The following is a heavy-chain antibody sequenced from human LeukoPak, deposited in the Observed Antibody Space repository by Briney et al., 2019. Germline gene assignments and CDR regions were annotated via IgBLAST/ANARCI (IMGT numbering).Heavy chain of an antibody. J-gene: IGHJ5*02. Sequence: SETLSLTCTVSGGSISSYYWSWIRQPPGKGLEWIGYIYYSGSTNYNPSLKSRVTISVDTSKNQFSLKLGSVTAADTAVCYCAREEIRSWFDPWGQGTLVTVSS. V-gene: IGHV4-59*01. CDR2: IYYSGST. CDR1: GGSISSYY. CDR3: AREEIRSWFDP. D-gene: IGHD5-24*01.